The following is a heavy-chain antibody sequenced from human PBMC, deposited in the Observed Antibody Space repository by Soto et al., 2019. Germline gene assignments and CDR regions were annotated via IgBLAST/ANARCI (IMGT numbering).Heavy chain of an antibody. CDR3: AKDRVNGNSVWDPFDV. V-gene: IGHV3-23*01. CDR2: SLSTGGT. D-gene: IGHD4-17*01. Sequence: EVQRLESGGDLVQPGGSLRLSCAAAGFIFSDSAMSGVRQAPGKGPEWVSSLSTGGTYYADYVKGRFTISRDDSKNTLYLRMNSLRVEDTAIYYCAKDRVNGNSVWDPFDVWGQGTMVTVSS. CDR1: GFIFSDSA. J-gene: IGHJ3*01.